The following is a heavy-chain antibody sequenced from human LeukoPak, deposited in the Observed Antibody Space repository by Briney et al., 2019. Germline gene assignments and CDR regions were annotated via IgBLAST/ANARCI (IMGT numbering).Heavy chain of an antibody. Sequence: SETLSLTCAVYGGSFSGYYWSWIRQPPGKGLEWIGEINHSGSTNYNPSLKSRVTISVDTSKNQFSLKLSSVTAADTAVYYCARDYRRSSGWYGFDYWGQGTLVTVSS. CDR2: INHSGST. D-gene: IGHD6-19*01. CDR1: GGSFSGYY. V-gene: IGHV4-34*01. CDR3: ARDYRRSSGWYGFDY. J-gene: IGHJ4*02.